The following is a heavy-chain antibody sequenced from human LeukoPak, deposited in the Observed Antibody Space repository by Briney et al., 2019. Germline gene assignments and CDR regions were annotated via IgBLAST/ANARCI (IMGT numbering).Heavy chain of an antibody. Sequence: GGSLRLSCAASGFTFSSHSMNWVRQAPGKGLEWVSSISSSSSYIYYADSVKGRFTISRDNAKNSLYLQMNSLRAEDTAVYYCARVYHSAPSSWGDAFDIWGQGTMVTVSS. CDR3: ARVYHSAPSSWGDAFDI. CDR1: GFTFSSHS. V-gene: IGHV3-21*01. J-gene: IGHJ3*02. D-gene: IGHD6-6*01. CDR2: ISSSSSYI.